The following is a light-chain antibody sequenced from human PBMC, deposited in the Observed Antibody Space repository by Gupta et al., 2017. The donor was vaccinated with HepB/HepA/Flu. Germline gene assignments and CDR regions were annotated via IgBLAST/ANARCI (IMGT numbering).Light chain of an antibody. Sequence: SSELTQPPSVSVALGQTARITCGGNNIGSKYVHWYQQKPGQAPVLLIYRDSNRPSEIPERFSGSNSGTTATLTISRAQAGDEADYYCQVWDITTDNVVFGGGTNLTVL. J-gene: IGLJ2*01. CDR2: RDS. CDR3: QVWDITTDNVV. CDR1: NIGSKY. V-gene: IGLV3-9*01.